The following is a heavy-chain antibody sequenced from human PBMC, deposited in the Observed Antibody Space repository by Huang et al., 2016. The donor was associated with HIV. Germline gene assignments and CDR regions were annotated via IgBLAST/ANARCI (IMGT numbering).Heavy chain of an antibody. CDR2: ITFDGKNK. V-gene: IGHV3-30*18. Sequence: QVHLVESGGGVVQPGRSLRLSCAASGFTFSGYGMHWVRQAPGKGLGWGAVITFDGKNKYYADSVRGRFTVSRDKSQNTVSLQMNTLRAEDTAVYYCAKDNDLYYFDYWGQGTLVTVSS. CDR1: GFTFSGYG. D-gene: IGHD1-1*01. CDR3: AKDNDLYYFDY. J-gene: IGHJ4*02.